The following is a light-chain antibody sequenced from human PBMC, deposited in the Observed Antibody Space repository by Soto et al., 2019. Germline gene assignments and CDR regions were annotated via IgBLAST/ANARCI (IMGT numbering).Light chain of an antibody. CDR3: QSYDSSLSGYV. Sequence: QSVRTQPPSVSGAPAQRVPISCTGSSSNIGAGYDVHWYQQLPGTAPKLLIYGNSNRPSGVPDRFSGSKSGTSASLAITGLQAEDEADYYCQSYDSSLSGYVFGTGTKVTVL. J-gene: IGLJ1*01. CDR1: SSNIGAGYD. V-gene: IGLV1-40*01. CDR2: GNS.